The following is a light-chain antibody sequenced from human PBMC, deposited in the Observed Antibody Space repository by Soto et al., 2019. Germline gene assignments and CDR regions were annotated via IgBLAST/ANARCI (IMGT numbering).Light chain of an antibody. CDR3: QQYETFSGT. CDR2: DAS. CDR1: QSVSGW. Sequence: DIHMTQSPSTLAAXFXGAXTXXXRASQSVSGWLAWYQQKPGEAPKLLIYDASALPRGVPSRFSGSGSGTKFTLTIASLQPDDFATYYCQQYETFSGTFGPGTKVDIK. J-gene: IGKJ1*01. V-gene: IGKV1-5*01.